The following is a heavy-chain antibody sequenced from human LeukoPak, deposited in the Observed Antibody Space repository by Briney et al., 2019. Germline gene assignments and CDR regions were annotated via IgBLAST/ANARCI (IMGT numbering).Heavy chain of an antibody. D-gene: IGHD6-19*01. J-gene: IGHJ3*02. CDR3: AQAGYSSGWYHLDAFDI. CDR2: IRSSSLYI. CDR1: GFTYSGYS. Sequence: GGSLRLSCAASGFTYSGYSMSWVRQAPGKGLEWVSSIRSSSLYIYYGDSVKGRFTISRDNSKNTLYLQMNSLRAEDTAVYYCAQAGYSSGWYHLDAFDIWGQGTMVTVSS. V-gene: IGHV3-21*01.